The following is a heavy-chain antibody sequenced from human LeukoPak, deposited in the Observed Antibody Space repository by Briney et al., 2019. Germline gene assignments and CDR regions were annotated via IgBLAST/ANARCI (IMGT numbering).Heavy chain of an antibody. CDR1: GGAISSYY. CDR2: IYYSGST. Sequence: SETLSLTCTVSGGAISSYYWGWIRQPPGKGLEWIGYIYYSGSTNYNPSLKSRVTISVDTSKNQFSLKLSSVTAADTAVYYCATWGIAAAGRGRNWFDPWSQGTLVTVSS. J-gene: IGHJ5*02. V-gene: IGHV4-59*01. D-gene: IGHD6-13*01. CDR3: ATWGIAAAGRGRNWFDP.